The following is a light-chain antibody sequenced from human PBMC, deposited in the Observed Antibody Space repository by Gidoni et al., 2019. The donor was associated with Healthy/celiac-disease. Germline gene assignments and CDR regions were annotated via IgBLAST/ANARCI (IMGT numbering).Light chain of an antibody. V-gene: IGKV3-20*01. J-gene: IGKJ1*01. Sequence: EIVLTQSPGTLSLSPGERATISCRASQSVSSSYLAWYQQKPGQAPRLLIYGASSRATGIPDRFSGSRSGTDFTLTISRLEPEDFAVSYCQQYGSSPPWTFGQXTKVEIK. CDR3: QQYGSSPPWT. CDR1: QSVSSSY. CDR2: GAS.